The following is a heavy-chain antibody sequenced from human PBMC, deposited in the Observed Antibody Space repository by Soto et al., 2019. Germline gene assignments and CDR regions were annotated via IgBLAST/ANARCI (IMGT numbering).Heavy chain of an antibody. CDR1: GGSISSGDYY. CDR3: ARLNLALRLVDY. CDR2: IYYSGST. J-gene: IGHJ4*02. D-gene: IGHD5-12*01. V-gene: IGHV4-30-4*01. Sequence: QVQLQESGPGLVKPSQTLSLTCTVSGGSISSGDYYWSWIRQPPGKGLEWIGNIYYSGSTYYNPSIKSRVTISVDTSKNQFSLKLSSVTAADTAVYYCARLNLALRLVDYWGQGTLVTVSS.